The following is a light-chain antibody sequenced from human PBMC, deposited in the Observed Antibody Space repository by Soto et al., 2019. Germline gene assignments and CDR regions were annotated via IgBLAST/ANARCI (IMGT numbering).Light chain of an antibody. CDR1: QFIDRY. V-gene: IGKV3-11*01. CDR2: DAS. Sequence: EIVWTQSPAILSLSKGERANLSCRASQFIDRYLAWYRQIPGQAPRLLIYDASNRATGIPGRFSGGGSGTDFTLTISSLEPEDFAVYYCQQRSNLPPTFGQGTRLEIK. CDR3: QQRSNLPPT. J-gene: IGKJ5*01.